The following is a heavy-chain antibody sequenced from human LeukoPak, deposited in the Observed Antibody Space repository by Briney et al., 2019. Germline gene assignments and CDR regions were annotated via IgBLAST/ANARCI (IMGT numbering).Heavy chain of an antibody. CDR2: IKQDGSEK. V-gene: IGHV3-7*01. J-gene: IGHJ3*02. CDR1: GFTFSSHW. Sequence: GSLRLSCAASGFTFSSHWMSWVRQAPGKGLEWVANIKQDGSEKYYVDSVKGRFTISRDNAKNSLYLQMNSLRAEDTAVYYCARDDVRWAFDIWGQGTMVTVSS. CDR3: ARDDVRWAFDI.